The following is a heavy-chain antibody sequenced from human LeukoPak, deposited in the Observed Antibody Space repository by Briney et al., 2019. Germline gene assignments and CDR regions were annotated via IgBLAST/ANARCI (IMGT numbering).Heavy chain of an antibody. Sequence: ASVKVSCKASGYTFTSYGISWVRQAPGQGLEWMGWISAYNSNTNYAQKLQGRVTMTTDTSTSTAYMELRSLRSDDTAVYYCAREKYSSGWYDTFDYWGQGTLVTVSS. CDR2: ISAYNSNT. J-gene: IGHJ4*02. D-gene: IGHD6-19*01. CDR3: AREKYSSGWYDTFDY. CDR1: GYTFTSYG. V-gene: IGHV1-18*01.